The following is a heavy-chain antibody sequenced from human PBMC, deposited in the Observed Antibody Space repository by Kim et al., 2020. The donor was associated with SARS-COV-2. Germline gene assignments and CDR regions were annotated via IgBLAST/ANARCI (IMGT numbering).Heavy chain of an antibody. CDR1: RGTFSSYD. CDR3: ARGLHQLLYFDS. CDR2: IIPLFGRT. D-gene: IGHD3-10*01. Sequence: SVKVSCKAIRGTFSSYDISWVRQAPGQGLEWMGGIIPLFGRTNYAQRFQGRVTITADESTSTAYLELSSLKSDDTAVYFCARGLHQLLYFDSWGQGTLVTVSS. J-gene: IGHJ4*01. V-gene: IGHV1-69*13.